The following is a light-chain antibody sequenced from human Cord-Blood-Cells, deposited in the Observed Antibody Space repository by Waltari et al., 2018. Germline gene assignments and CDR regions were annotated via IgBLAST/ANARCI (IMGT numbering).Light chain of an antibody. J-gene: IGLJ3*02. V-gene: IGLV2-23*01. CDR1: SSGVASYTL. CDR3: CSYAGSSTWV. Sequence: QSALTQPPPVSGSPGQSTTTSSPATSSGVASYTLIIWYQQHPGHAPNLMIYEGSKRPSGVSNRFSCSKSGNTASLTISGLQAEDEADYYCCSYAGSSTWVFGGGTKLTVL. CDR2: EGS.